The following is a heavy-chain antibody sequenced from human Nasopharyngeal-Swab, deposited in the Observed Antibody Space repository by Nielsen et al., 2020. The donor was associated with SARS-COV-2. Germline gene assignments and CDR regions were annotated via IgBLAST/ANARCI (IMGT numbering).Heavy chain of an antibody. D-gene: IGHD3-22*01. CDR2: IYYSGST. J-gene: IGHJ3*02. Sequence: SETLSLTCTVSGGSISSYYWSWIRQPPGKGLEWIGYIYYSGSTYYNPSLKSRVTISVDTSKNQFSLKPSSVTAADTAVYYCARFTGRYYDSSGYYNHAFDIWGQGTMVTVSS. CDR3: ARFTGRYYDSSGYYNHAFDI. CDR1: GGSISSYY. V-gene: IGHV4-59*12.